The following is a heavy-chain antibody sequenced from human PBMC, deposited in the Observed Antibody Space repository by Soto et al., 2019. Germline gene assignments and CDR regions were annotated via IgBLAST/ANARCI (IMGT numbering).Heavy chain of an antibody. V-gene: IGHV1-8*01. CDR1: GGTFTSYD. Sequence: ASVKVSCKASGGTFTSYDINWVRQATGQGLEWMGWMNPNSGNTGYAQKFQGRVTMTRNTSISTAYMELSSLRSEDTAVYYCATSIAAAGTPDYWGQGTLVTVSS. CDR2: MNPNSGNT. CDR3: ATSIAAAGTPDY. D-gene: IGHD6-13*01. J-gene: IGHJ4*02.